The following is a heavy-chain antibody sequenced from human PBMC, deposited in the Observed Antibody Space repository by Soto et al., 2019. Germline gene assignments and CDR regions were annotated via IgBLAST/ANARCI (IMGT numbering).Heavy chain of an antibody. CDR3: ARQPAYYDILTGYNTYYYYGMDV. J-gene: IGHJ6*02. CDR1: GGSISSYY. Sequence: SETLSLTCTVSGGSISSYYWSWIRQPPGKGLEWIGYIYYSGSTNYNPSLKSRVTISVDTSKNQFSLKLSSVTAADTAVYYCARQPAYYDILTGYNTYYYYGMDVWGQGTTVTVSS. CDR2: IYYSGST. D-gene: IGHD3-9*01. V-gene: IGHV4-59*01.